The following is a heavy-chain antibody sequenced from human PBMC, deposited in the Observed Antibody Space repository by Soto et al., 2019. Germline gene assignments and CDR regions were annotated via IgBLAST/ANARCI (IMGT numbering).Heavy chain of an antibody. D-gene: IGHD5-12*01. CDR3: AKIPLPRDGYNGPYYFDY. J-gene: IGHJ4*02. CDR2: IYYSGST. V-gene: IGHV4-39*01. CDR1: GGSISSSSYY. Sequence: SETLSLTCTVSGGSISSSSYYWGWIRQPPGKGLEWIGSIYYSGSTYYNLSLKSRVTISVDTSKNQFSLKLSSVTAADTAVYFCAKIPLPRDGYNGPYYFDYWGQGTLVTVSS.